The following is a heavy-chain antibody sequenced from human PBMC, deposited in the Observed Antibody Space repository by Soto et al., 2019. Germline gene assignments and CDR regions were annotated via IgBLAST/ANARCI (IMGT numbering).Heavy chain of an antibody. CDR2: INPSGGST. D-gene: IGHD3-10*01. V-gene: IGHV1-46*01. J-gene: IGHJ6*02. CDR3: ARDPSCGSGSYYALDYYYGMDV. CDR1: GYTFTSYY. Sequence: ASVKVSCKASGYTFTSYYMHWVRQAPGQGLEWMGIINPSGGSTSYAQKFQGRVTMTRDTSTSTVYMELSSLRSEDTAVYYCARDPSCGSGSYYALDYYYGMDVWGQGTTVTVSS.